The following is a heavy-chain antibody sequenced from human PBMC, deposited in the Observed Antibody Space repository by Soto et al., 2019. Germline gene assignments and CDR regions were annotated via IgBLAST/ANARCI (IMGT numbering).Heavy chain of an antibody. D-gene: IGHD3-3*01. CDR1: GIPVSSSY. V-gene: IGHV3-53*01. J-gene: IGHJ4*02. Sequence: LRLYCVASGIPVSSSYMSWVRQAPGKGLERVSGIYSGSSTFYAGSVRGRFTISRYDSENTVFLQLNSLRAEDTAVYYCARLGGPEVTYDDFRICATRPRPFDSWGKGTLVTV. CDR3: ARLGGPEVTYDDFRICATRPRPFDS. CDR2: IYSGSST.